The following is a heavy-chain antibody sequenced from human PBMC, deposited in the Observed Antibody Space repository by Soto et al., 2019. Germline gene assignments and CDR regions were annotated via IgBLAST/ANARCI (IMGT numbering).Heavy chain of an antibody. CDR1: GFTVSSNY. J-gene: IGHJ4*02. D-gene: IGHD6-13*01. V-gene: IGHV3-53*01. CDR3: AKEEDPQIAAAHY. Sequence: GGSLRLSCAASGFTVSSNYMSWVRQAPGKGLEWVSVIYSCGSTYYADSVKGRFTISRDNSKNTLYLQMNSLRAEDTAVYYCAKEEDPQIAAAHYWGQGTLVTVSS. CDR2: IYSCGST.